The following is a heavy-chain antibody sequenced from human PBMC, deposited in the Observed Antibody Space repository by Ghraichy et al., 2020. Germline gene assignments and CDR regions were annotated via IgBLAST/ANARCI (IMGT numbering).Heavy chain of an antibody. CDR2: INSDGSST. CDR3: ARVGCSGGSCYPYYYGMDV. V-gene: IGHV3-74*01. J-gene: IGHJ6*02. D-gene: IGHD2-15*01. CDR1: GFTFSSYW. Sequence: GGSLRLSCAASGFTFSSYWMHWVRQAPGKGLVWVSRINSDGSSTSYADSVKGRFTISRDNAKNTLYLQMNSLRAEDTAVYYCARVGCSGGSCYPYYYGMDVWGQGTTVTVSS.